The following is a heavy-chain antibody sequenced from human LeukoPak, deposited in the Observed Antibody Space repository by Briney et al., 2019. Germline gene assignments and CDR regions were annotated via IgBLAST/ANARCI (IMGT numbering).Heavy chain of an antibody. J-gene: IGHJ4*02. Sequence: PGGSLRLSCSASGFTFSSYAMHWVRQAPGKGLEYVSSISTDGGSTYYADSVKGRFTISRDNSKNTLYLQMNSLRAEDTAVYYCVKRGRQGDYAYDSWGQGTLVTVSS. D-gene: IGHD4-17*01. CDR2: ISTDGGST. CDR3: VKRGRQGDYAYDS. CDR1: GFTFSSYA. V-gene: IGHV3-64D*06.